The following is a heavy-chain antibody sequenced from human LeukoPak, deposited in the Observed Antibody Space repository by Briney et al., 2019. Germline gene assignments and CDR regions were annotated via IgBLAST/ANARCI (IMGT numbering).Heavy chain of an antibody. D-gene: IGHD6-6*01. CDR3: ARETSSRYFDF. CDR1: GYSFTCYK. Sequence: SVKVTCKASGYSFTCYKMNRVRQAPGQGLEWMGRIIPILGIANYAQKFQGRVTITADKSTSTAYMELSSLRSEDTAVYYCARETSSRYFDFWGQGTLLTVSS. CDR2: IIPILGIA. V-gene: IGHV1-69*04. J-gene: IGHJ4*02.